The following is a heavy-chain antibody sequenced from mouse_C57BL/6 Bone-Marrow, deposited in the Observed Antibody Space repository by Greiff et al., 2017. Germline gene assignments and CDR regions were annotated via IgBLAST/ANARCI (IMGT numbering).Heavy chain of an antibody. CDR2: ITHSGET. J-gene: IGHJ1*03. CDR1: GFPITSGYY. Sequence: VQLQESGPGLVKPSQSLFLTCSITGFPITSGYYWIWIRQSPGKPLEWMGYITHSGETFYNPSLQSPISITRETSKNQFFLQLNFVTTEDTAMYYCAGVLPTNWYFDVWGTGTTVTVSS. CDR3: AGVLPTNWYFDV. V-gene: IGHV12-3*01. D-gene: IGHD2-10*01.